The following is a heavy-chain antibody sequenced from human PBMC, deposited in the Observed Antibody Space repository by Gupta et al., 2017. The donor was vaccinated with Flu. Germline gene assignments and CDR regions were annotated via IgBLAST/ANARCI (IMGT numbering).Heavy chain of an antibody. J-gene: IGHJ3*01. CDR2: VDYTGST. D-gene: IGHD2-8*02. V-gene: IGHV4-34*01. Sequence: IRQSPGKGWEWIGQVDYTGSTDYTPSLKSRVTISLDTSKNQFSLKMTSVSAADTAVYYCARGRIRRVHTSVRGVHLDLWGQGTVVTVSS. CDR3: ARGRIRRVHTSVRGVHLDL.